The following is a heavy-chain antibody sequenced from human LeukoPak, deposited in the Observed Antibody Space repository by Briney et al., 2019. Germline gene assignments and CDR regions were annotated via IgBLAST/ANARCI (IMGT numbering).Heavy chain of an antibody. V-gene: IGHV1-46*01. CDR3: ARDTPTYYYDSSGSDAFDI. J-gene: IGHJ3*02. CDR2: INPGGGST. Sequence: ASVKVSCTASGYTFTSCYMHWVRQAPGQGLEWMGIINPGGGSTSYAQKFQDRVTMTRDTSTSTVYMELSSLRSEDTAVYYCARDTPTYYYDSSGSDAFDIWGQGTMVTVSS. CDR1: GYTFTSCY. D-gene: IGHD3-22*01.